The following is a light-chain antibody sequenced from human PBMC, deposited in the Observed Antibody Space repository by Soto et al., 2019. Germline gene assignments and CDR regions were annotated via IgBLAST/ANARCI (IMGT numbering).Light chain of an antibody. CDR1: RSNIGSNY. Sequence: QSVLTQPPSASGTPGQRGTLSCSGSRSNIGSNYVFWYQHLPGTAPKLLIYRNNQRPSGVPDRFSGSKSGTSASLAISGLRSEDETDYYCAAWDDSLSGVVFGGGTKLTVL. J-gene: IGLJ2*01. CDR3: AAWDDSLSGVV. V-gene: IGLV1-47*01. CDR2: RNN.